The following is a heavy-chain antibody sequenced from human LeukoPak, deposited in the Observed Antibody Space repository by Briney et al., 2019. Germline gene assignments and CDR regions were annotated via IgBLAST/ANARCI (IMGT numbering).Heavy chain of an antibody. J-gene: IGHJ4*02. D-gene: IGHD2/OR15-2a*01. CDR3: ARLDCLSNECYNY. CDR1: GNSITSDF. Sequence: SETLSLTCSVSGNSITSDFWRWIRQSPGKGLEWIGYINYSGRSEYDPSLKSRVTISVDRSTKRVSLKMRSVTAADTAVYYCARLDCLSNECYNYWAVGALVTVSS. V-gene: IGHV4-59*08. CDR2: INYSGRS.